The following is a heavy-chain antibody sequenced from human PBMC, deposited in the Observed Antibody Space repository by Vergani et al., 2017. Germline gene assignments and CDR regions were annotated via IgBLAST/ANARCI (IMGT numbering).Heavy chain of an antibody. CDR1: GFTFSSYS. D-gene: IGHD1-26*01. V-gene: IGHV3-48*01. J-gene: IGHJ1*01. CDR3: ARDLSEGYRGTGSFQH. CDR2: ISSSSSTI. Sequence: VQLVESGGGLVKPGGSLRLSCAASGFTFSSYSMNWVRQAPGKGLEWVSYISSSSSTIYYADSVKGRFTISRDNAKNSLYLQMNSLRAEDTAVYYCARDLSEGYRGTGSFQHWGQGTLVTVSS.